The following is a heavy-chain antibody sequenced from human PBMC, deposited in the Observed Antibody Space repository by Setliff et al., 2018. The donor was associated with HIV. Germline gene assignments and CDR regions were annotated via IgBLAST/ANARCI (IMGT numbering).Heavy chain of an antibody. J-gene: IGHJ1*01. D-gene: IGHD3-22*01. CDR2: IIPIFRTA. CDR1: GGTFSSYA. V-gene: IGHV1-69*13. Sequence: ASVKVSCKASGGTFSSYAISWVRQAPGQGPEWMGGIIPIFRTAKYAHKFQGRVTITADESTSTAYMELSSLRSEDTAVYYCARLISADYYDISGYFKHWGQGTLVPSPQ. CDR3: ARLISADYYDISGYFKH.